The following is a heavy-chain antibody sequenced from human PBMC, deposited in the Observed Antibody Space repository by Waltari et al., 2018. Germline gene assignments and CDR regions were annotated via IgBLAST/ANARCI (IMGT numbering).Heavy chain of an antibody. V-gene: IGHV3-53*01. Sequence: EVQLVESGGGLIQPGGSLRLSCAASGFTVSSNYMSWVRQAPGKGLEWVSVIYSGGSTYYADSVKGRFTISRDNSKNTLYLQMNSLRAEDTAVYYCARSRDGPRRTFDYWGQGTLVTVSS. D-gene: IGHD2-2*01. CDR3: ARSRDGPRRTFDY. CDR2: IYSGGST. CDR1: GFTVSSNY. J-gene: IGHJ4*02.